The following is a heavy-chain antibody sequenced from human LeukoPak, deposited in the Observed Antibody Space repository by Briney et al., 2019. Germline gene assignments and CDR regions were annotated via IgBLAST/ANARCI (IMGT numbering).Heavy chain of an antibody. CDR1: GGSINSYY. D-gene: IGHD5-24*01. V-gene: IGHV4-59*04. J-gene: IGHJ4*02. CDR2: IYYSGST. Sequence: SETLSLTCTVSGGSINSYYWSWIRQPPGKGLEWIGYIYYSGSTYYNPSLKSRVTISVDTSKNQFSLKLSSVTAADTAVYYCARTEMATTSPFDYWGQGTLVTVSS. CDR3: ARTEMATTSPFDY.